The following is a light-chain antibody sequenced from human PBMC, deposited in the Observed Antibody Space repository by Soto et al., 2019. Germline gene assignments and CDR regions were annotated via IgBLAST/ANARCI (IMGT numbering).Light chain of an antibody. J-gene: IGKJ4*01. CDR1: QSISSY. V-gene: IGKV1-39*01. CDR2: AAS. Sequence: DLQMTQSPSSLSASVGDRVTITCRASQSISSYLNWYQQKPGKAPKLLIYAASSLQSGVPSRFSGSGSGTEFTLTISSLQPEDFATYYCQRSFRTPLTFGGGTKVEIK. CDR3: QRSFRTPLT.